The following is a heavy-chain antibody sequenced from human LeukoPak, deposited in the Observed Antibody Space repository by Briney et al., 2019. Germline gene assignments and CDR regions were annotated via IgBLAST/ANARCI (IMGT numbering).Heavy chain of an antibody. D-gene: IGHD2-2*01. V-gene: IGHV4-59*12. CDR2: IYYRGST. J-gene: IGHJ4*02. CDR1: GGSISSYY. CDR3: ARMYCSSTSCQLHFDY. Sequence: SETLSLTCTVSGGSISSYYWSWIRQPPGKGLEWIGFIYYRGSTKYNPSLKSRLTISVDTSKNQFSLRLSSVTAADTAVYYCARMYCSSTSCQLHFDYWGQGTLVTVSS.